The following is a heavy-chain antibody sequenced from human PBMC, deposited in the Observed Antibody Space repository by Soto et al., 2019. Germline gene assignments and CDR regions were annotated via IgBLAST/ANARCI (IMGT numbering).Heavy chain of an antibody. D-gene: IGHD3-3*01. J-gene: IGHJ4*02. Sequence: QLQLQESGPGLVKPSETLSLTCTVSGGSISSSSYYWGWIRQPPGKGLEWIGSIYYSGSTYYNPSLKSRVTISVDTSKNQFSLKLSSVTAADTAVYYCARNPLNRITIFGVVPRGGHKRGLVFDYWGQGTLVTVSS. V-gene: IGHV4-39*01. CDR2: IYYSGST. CDR1: GGSISSSSYY. CDR3: ARNPLNRITIFGVVPRGGHKRGLVFDY.